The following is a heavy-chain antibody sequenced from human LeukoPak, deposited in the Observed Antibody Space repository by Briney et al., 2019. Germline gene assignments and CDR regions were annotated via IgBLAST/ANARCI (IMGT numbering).Heavy chain of an antibody. CDR3: TRDIEGEWLPDY. CDR1: GFTFGDYA. V-gene: IGHV3-49*03. D-gene: IGHD3-3*01. J-gene: IGHJ4*02. Sequence: SGGSLRLSCTASGFTFGDYAMSWFRQAPGKGLEWVGFIRSKAYGGTTEYAAPVKGRFTISRDDSKSIAYLQMNSLKTEDTAVYYCTRDIEGEWLPDYWGQGTQVTVSS. CDR2: IRSKAYGGTT.